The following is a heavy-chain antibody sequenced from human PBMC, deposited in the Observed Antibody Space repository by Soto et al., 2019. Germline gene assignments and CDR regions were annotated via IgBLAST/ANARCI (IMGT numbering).Heavy chain of an antibody. D-gene: IGHD4-4*01. Sequence: QVQLVESGGGVVQPGRSLRLSCAASGFTFSSYGMHWVRQAPGKGLEWVAVIWYDGSNKYYADSVKGRFTISRDNSKNTLYLQMNSLRAEDTAVYYCAKLPLQPDAFDIWGQGTMVTVSS. J-gene: IGHJ3*02. CDR1: GFTFSSYG. CDR2: IWYDGSNK. CDR3: AKLPLQPDAFDI. V-gene: IGHV3-33*06.